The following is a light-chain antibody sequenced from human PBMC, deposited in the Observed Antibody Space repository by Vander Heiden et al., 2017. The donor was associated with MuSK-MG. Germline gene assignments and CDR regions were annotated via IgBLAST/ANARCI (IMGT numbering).Light chain of an antibody. CDR2: SAS. CDR1: QGIRNS. CDR3: QQFHTYPYI. Sequence: IQLTQSPSSLSESVGDSVTITCRASQGIRNSLAWYQQKAGKAPNLLIYSASTLQSGVPSRFSGSGSGTDFTLTISSLQPEDFGIFYCQQFHTYPYIFGHGTKVDVK. V-gene: IGKV1-9*01. J-gene: IGKJ3*01.